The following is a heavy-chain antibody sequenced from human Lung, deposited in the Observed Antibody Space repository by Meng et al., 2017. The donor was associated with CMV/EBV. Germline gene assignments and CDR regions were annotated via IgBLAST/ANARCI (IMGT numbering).Heavy chain of an antibody. D-gene: IGHD3-10*01. CDR1: GYTFSSYA. CDR3: AKDRGDGDAIAWFGYYYYRMDV. J-gene: IGHJ6*02. V-gene: IGHV3-23*01. Sequence: ESXKISXAASGYTFSSYAMSWVRQAPGKGLEWVSAISGSGGSTYYADSVKGRFTISRDNSKNTLYLQMNSLRAEDTAVYYCAKDRGDGDAIAWFGYYYYRMDVWGQGTTVTVSS. CDR2: ISGSGGST.